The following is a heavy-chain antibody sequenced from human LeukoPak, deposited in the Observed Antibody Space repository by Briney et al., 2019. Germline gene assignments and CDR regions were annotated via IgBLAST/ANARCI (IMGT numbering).Heavy chain of an antibody. Sequence: PGGSLRLSCAASGFTFSNYGLNWVRQAPGKGLERVSHISSSGSAKYYADSVKGRFTISRDNSKNTLYLQMNSLRAEDTAVYYCAKSTGYSSSWYEGDYWGQGTLVTVSS. J-gene: IGHJ4*02. CDR3: AKSTGYSSSWYEGDY. CDR1: GFTFSNYG. V-gene: IGHV3-48*01. D-gene: IGHD6-13*01. CDR2: ISSSGSAK.